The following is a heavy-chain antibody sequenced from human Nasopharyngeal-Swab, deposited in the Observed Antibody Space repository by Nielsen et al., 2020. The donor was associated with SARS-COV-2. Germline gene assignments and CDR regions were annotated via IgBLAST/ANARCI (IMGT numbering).Heavy chain of an antibody. CDR3: ARDRIYYGMDV. CDR1: GFTFSSYW. V-gene: IGHV3-7*01. J-gene: IGHJ6*02. Sequence: GESLKISCAASGFTFSSYWMSWVRQAPGKGLEWVANIKQDGSEKCYVDSVKGRFTISRDNAKNSLYLQMNSLRAEDTAVYYCARDRIYYGMDVWGQGTTVTVSS. CDR2: IKQDGSEK.